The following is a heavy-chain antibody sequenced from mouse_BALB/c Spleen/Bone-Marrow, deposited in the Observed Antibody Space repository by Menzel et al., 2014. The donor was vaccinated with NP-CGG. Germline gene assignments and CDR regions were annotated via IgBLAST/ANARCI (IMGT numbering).Heavy chain of an antibody. D-gene: IGHD1-1*01. CDR1: GFTFTDYY. J-gene: IGHJ2*01. CDR2: IRNKAYGYTT. V-gene: IGHV7-3*02. Sequence: EVQRVESGGGLVQPGCSLRLSCATSGFTFTDYYMNWVRQPPGKALEWLAFIRNKAYGYTTEYSASVKDRFTISRDNSQNILYLQMNTLRAEDSATYYCARDMGGLLFDSWGQGTTLSVSS. CDR3: ARDMGGLLFDS.